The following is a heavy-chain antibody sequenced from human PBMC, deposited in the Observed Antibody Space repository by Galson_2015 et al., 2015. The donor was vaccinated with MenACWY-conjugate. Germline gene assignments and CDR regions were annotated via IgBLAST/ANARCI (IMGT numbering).Heavy chain of an antibody. J-gene: IGHJ5*02. V-gene: IGHV3-48*02. CDR2: ISSTSTTI. D-gene: IGHD3-10*01. Sequence: SLRLSCAASRLSFRTYNMNWVRQAPGKGLEWVSYISSTSTTIYYADSVKGRFTISRDNAKNSLYLQMNSLRDEDTAVYYCARDYGSGTYYIGLFDPWGQGTLVPVPS. CDR1: RLSFRTYN. CDR3: ARDYGSGTYYIGLFDP.